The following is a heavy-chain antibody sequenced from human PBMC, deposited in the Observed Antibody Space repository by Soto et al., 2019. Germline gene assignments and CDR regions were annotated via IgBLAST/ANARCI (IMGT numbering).Heavy chain of an antibody. CDR3: ARGLYERPYYYYYYGMDV. Sequence: SETLSLTCAVYGGSFSGYYWSWIRQPPGKGLEWIGEINHSGSTNYSPSLKSRVTISVATSKNQFSLKLSSVTAADTAVYYFARGLYERPYYYYYYGMDVWGQGTTVTVSS. V-gene: IGHV4-34*01. D-gene: IGHD3-16*01. CDR1: GGSFSGYY. CDR2: INHSGST. J-gene: IGHJ6*02.